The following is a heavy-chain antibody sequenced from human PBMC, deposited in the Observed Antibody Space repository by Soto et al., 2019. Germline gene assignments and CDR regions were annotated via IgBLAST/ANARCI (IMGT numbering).Heavy chain of an antibody. CDR2: IIPISDTK. J-gene: IGHJ6*02. CDR1: GGTFSSYA. CDR3: ARSQGSSTSLEIYYYYYCGMDV. Sequence: QVQLVQSGAEVKKPGSSVKVSCKASGGTFSSYAISWVRQAPGQGLEWMGGIIPISDTKNCAQKFQGRGTITADEATSTAYMELSSLRSEDTAVYYCARSQGSSTSLEIYYYYYCGMDVWGQGTTVTVSS. V-gene: IGHV1-69*01. D-gene: IGHD2-2*01.